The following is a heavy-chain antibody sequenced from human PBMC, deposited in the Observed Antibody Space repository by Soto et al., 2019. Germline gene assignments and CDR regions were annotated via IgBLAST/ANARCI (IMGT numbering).Heavy chain of an antibody. J-gene: IGHJ4*02. CDR1: GFTFRNYG. V-gene: IGHV3-48*01. D-gene: IGHD3-10*01. CDR2: IGIGSSTT. CDR3: SKDPEPYYYGSGTYYHTH. Sequence: GGSLRLSCAASGFTFRNYGMNWVRQAPGKGLEWVSYIGIGSSTTYYADSVKGRITISRDNAKNSLYQQMNSLRAEETAVYYSSKDPEPYYYGSGTYYHTHWGQGTLVTVSS.